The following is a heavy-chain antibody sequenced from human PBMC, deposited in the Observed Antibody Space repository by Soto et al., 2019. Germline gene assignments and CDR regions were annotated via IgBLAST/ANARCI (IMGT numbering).Heavy chain of an antibody. D-gene: IGHD1-26*01. J-gene: IGHJ4*02. CDR3: AKRPRALLTFDY. V-gene: IGHV3-23*04. CDR1: GFIFSNYV. CDR2: ISDSGGTS. Sequence: EVQLVDSGGGLVQPGGSLRLSCAASGFIFSNYVMSWGRQAPGKGLEWVSSISDSGGTSYYADSVKGRFTISRDNSTNTLYLQMNSLRAEDTAIYYCAKRPRALLTFDYWGQGTLVTVSS.